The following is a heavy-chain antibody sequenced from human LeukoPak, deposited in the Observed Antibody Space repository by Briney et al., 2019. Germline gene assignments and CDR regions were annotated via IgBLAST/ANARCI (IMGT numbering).Heavy chain of an antibody. J-gene: IGHJ4*01. V-gene: IGHV3-74*01. CDR2: IDGGGSST. CDR3: ARGPGSSGGAYVGDY. Sequence: GGSLRLSCGASGFTFGYHWMDWVRQVQGKGLVWVSRIDGGGSSTSYADSVKGRFSISRDNAKSTLYLQMSSLRAEDTAVYYCARGPGSSGGAYVGDYWGPGTLVTVSS. CDR1: GFTFGYHW. D-gene: IGHD3-22*01.